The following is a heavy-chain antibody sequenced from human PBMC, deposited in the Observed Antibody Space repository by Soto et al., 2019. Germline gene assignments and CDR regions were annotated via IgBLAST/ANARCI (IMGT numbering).Heavy chain of an antibody. D-gene: IGHD7-27*01. V-gene: IGHV1-2*02. Sequence: GASVKVSCKASGYTFTGYYMHWVRQAPGQGLEWMGWINPNSGGTNYAQKFQGRVTMTRDTSISTAYMELSRLRSDDTAVYYCARDLGSYYYYGMDVWGQGTTVTVS. CDR3: ARDLGSYYYYGMDV. CDR2: INPNSGGT. J-gene: IGHJ6*02. CDR1: GYTFTGYY.